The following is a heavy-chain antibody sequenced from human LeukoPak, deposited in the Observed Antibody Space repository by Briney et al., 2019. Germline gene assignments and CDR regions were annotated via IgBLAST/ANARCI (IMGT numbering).Heavy chain of an antibody. Sequence: GGSLRLSCAASGFTFSHVWMSWVRQAPGKGLEWVGRIKTKIDGRTTDYAAPVKGRFTISRDDSKNTLYLQINSLKTEDTAVYYCTTESYCSSTSCPGTFDFWGQGTLVTVSS. D-gene: IGHD2-2*01. CDR1: GFTFSHVW. CDR3: TTESYCSSTSCPGTFDF. J-gene: IGHJ4*02. CDR2: IKTKIDGRTT. V-gene: IGHV3-15*01.